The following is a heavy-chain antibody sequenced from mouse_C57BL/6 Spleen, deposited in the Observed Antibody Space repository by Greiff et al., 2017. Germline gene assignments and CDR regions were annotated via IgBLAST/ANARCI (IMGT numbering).Heavy chain of an antibody. Sequence: QVTLKESGPELVKPGASVKISCKASGYAFSSSWMNWVKQRPGKGLEWIGRIYPGDGDTNYNGKFKGKATLTADKSSSTAYMQLSSLTSEDSAVYFCARGGGWYFDVWGTGTTVTVSS. CDR3: ARGGGWYFDV. CDR1: GYAFSSSW. CDR2: IYPGDGDT. J-gene: IGHJ1*03. V-gene: IGHV1-82*01.